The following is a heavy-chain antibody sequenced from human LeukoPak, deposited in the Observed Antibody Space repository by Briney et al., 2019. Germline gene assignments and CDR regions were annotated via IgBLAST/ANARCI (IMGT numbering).Heavy chain of an antibody. J-gene: IGHJ3*02. CDR3: AKSLFTSATGTGRAFHI. V-gene: IGHV3-33*03. CDR2: ICSDGSNK. Sequence: GGSLRHSCAASGFTLRSYLMHWVRQARGKGLEWVAVICSDGSNKYYAASVKGRFTISRDNSKNTLYLQMTGLRAGDTAEYYCAKSLFTSATGTGRAFHIWGQRTMVTVSS. D-gene: IGHD1-1*01. CDR1: GFTLRSYL.